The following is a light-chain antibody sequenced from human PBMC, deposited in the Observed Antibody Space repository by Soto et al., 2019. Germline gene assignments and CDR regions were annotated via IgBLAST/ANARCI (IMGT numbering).Light chain of an antibody. V-gene: IGLV2-14*03. Sequence: QSVLTQTASVSGSPGQSITISCTGTSSDVGGYNSVSWYQHHPGKAPKLMIYNVSNRPSGVSSRFSGSKSGNTASLTISGLQVEDEADYYCSSYTTSSTYVFATGTKVTVL. J-gene: IGLJ1*01. CDR2: NVS. CDR3: SSYTTSSTYV. CDR1: SSDVGGYNS.